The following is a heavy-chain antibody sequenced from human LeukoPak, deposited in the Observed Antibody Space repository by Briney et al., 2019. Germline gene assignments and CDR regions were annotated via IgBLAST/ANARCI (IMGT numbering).Heavy chain of an antibody. V-gene: IGHV3-64*01. Sequence: PGGSLRLSCAASGFTFSSYGMVWVRQAPGKGLEYVSGISSNGGTTYYGNSVKGRFTISRDNSKDTLHLQMGSLRTEDMAVYYRARAIRWASDYWGQGTLVTVAS. CDR1: GFTFSSYG. CDR3: ARAIRWASDY. J-gene: IGHJ4*02. D-gene: IGHD4-23*01. CDR2: ISSNGGTT.